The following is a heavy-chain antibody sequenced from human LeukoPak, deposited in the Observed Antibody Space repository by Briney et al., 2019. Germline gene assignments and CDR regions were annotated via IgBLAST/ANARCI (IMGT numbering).Heavy chain of an antibody. CDR3: ARLSRPGSKYFQH. CDR2: INHSGST. Sequence: PSETLSLTCAVYGLSFSGYYWSWIRQPPGKGLEWIGEINHSGSTNYNPSLKSRVTISVDTSKNQFSLKQSSVTAADTAVYYCARLSRPGSKYFQHWGQGTLVTVSS. V-gene: IGHV4-34*01. D-gene: IGHD1-14*01. J-gene: IGHJ1*01. CDR1: GLSFSGYY.